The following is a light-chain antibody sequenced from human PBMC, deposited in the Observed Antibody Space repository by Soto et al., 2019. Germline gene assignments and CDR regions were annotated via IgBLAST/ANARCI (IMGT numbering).Light chain of an antibody. CDR1: SSNIGAGYD. CDR3: QSYDSSLSGGV. V-gene: IGLV1-40*01. Sequence: QSVLTQPPSVSGAPGQRVTISCTGSSSNIGAGYDVPWYQQLPGTAPKLLIYGNSNRPSGVPDRFSGSKSGTSASLAITGLQADDEADYYCQSYDSSLSGGVFGGGTKLTVL. J-gene: IGLJ3*02. CDR2: GNS.